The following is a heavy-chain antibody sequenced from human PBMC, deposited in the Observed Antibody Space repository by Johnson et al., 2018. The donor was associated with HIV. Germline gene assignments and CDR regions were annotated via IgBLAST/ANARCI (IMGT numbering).Heavy chain of an antibody. V-gene: IGHV3-23*04. Sequence: VQLVESGGGLVQPAGSLRLSCAASGFTFSSYAMSWVRQAPGKGLECVSAISGSGGSTYYADSVKGRFTISRDNSKNILFLQMNSLRAEDTALYYCAREAYCSGGSCYDAFDIWGQGTMVTVSS. CDR1: GFTFSSYA. J-gene: IGHJ3*02. CDR3: AREAYCSGGSCYDAFDI. CDR2: ISGSGGST. D-gene: IGHD2-15*01.